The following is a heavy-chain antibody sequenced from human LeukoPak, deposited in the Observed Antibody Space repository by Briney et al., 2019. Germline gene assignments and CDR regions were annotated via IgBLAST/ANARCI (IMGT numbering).Heavy chain of an antibody. CDR2: ISSSSSYI. Sequence: PGGSLRLSCAASGFTFSSYSMNWVRQAPGKGLEWVSSISSSSSYIYYADSVKGRFTISRDNAKNSLYLQMNSLSAEDTAVYYCARGIVRAAAGTVFDYWGQGTLVTVSS. V-gene: IGHV3-21*01. CDR1: GFTFSSYS. D-gene: IGHD6-13*01. CDR3: ARGIVRAAAGTVFDY. J-gene: IGHJ4*02.